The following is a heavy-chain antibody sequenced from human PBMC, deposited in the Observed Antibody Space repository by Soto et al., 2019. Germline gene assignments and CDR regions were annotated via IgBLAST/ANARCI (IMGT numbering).Heavy chain of an antibody. CDR2: MYYSGIT. Sequence: QVQLQESGPGLVKPSETLSLTCTVSGGSISSAGYCWSWIRQHPGRGLEWIGYMYYSGITYYNPSLLSRVTMSVDMSKNQFSLKLFSVTAADTAVYYCARGAIVKRVGNWFETWGQGTLVTVSS. D-gene: IGHD1-26*01. CDR3: ARGAIVKRVGNWFET. J-gene: IGHJ5*02. CDR1: GGSISSAGYC. V-gene: IGHV4-31*03.